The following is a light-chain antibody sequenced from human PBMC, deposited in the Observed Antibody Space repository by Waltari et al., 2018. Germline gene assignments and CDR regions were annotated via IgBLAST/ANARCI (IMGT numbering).Light chain of an antibody. CDR2: EVF. J-gene: IGLJ3*02. V-gene: IGLV2-23*02. CDR3: CSYAGRNIWV. Sequence: QSALTQPASVSGSPGQSITISCTGTSSDVGFYNLVSWYQQHPGKAPELVVYEVFSRPSGCSNRFSGSKSGNTSSLTIAGLQAEDEADYYCCSYAGRNIWVFGGGTKLTVL. CDR1: SSDVGFYNL.